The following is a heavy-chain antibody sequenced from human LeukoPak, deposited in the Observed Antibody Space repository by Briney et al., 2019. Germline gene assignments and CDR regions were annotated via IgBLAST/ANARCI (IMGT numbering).Heavy chain of an antibody. CDR1: GFTFTSYS. D-gene: IGHD1-1*01. Sequence: GGSLRLSCAASGFTFTSYSMNWVRQAPGKGLEWVSSIVGTSSSTYMSYADSVKGRFTISRDNAKNSLYLQMNSLRAEDTAVYYCATKRTGTTDPYYYYGMDVWGQGTTVTVSS. CDR2: IVGTSSSTYM. J-gene: IGHJ6*02. CDR3: ATKRTGTTDPYYYYGMDV. V-gene: IGHV3-21*01.